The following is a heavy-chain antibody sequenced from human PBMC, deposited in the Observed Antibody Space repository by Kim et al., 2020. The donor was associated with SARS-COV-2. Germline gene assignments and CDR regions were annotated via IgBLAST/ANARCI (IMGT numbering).Heavy chain of an antibody. J-gene: IGHJ3*02. V-gene: IGHV1-18*01. D-gene: IGHD3-3*01. CDR3: ARNRVEGAFDI. CDR2: T. Sequence: TNYAQKLQGRVTMTTDTSTSTAYMELRSLRSDDTAVYYCARNRVEGAFDIWGQGTMVTVSS.